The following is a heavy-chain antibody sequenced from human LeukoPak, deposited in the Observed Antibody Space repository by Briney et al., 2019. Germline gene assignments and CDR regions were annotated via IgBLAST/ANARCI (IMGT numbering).Heavy chain of an antibody. CDR3: ARDGVRDGLYFDR. D-gene: IGHD5-24*01. Sequence: PRGSLRLSCAASGFTFSSYWMNWVRQAPGKGLEWVASINQDGSEKYYLDSVKGRFTISRDNAKSSLYLQMNSLRDEDTAVYSCARDGVRDGLYFDRWGQGTLVTVSS. J-gene: IGHJ4*02. CDR2: INQDGSEK. V-gene: IGHV3-7*01. CDR1: GFTFSSYW.